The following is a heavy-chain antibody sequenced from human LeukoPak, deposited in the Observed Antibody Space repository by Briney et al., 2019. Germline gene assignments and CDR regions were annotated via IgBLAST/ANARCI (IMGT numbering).Heavy chain of an antibody. CDR3: ARTPPDYYDSSGYPPHDAFDI. V-gene: IGHV4-30-2*01. J-gene: IGHJ3*02. CDR1: GGSISSGGYS. D-gene: IGHD3-22*01. CDR2: IYHSGST. Sequence: SETLSVTCAVSGGSISSGGYSWSWIRQPPGKGLEWIGYIYHSGSTYYNPSLKSRVTISVDRSKNQFSLKLSSVTAADTAVYYCARTPPDYYDSSGYPPHDAFDIWGQGTMVTVSS.